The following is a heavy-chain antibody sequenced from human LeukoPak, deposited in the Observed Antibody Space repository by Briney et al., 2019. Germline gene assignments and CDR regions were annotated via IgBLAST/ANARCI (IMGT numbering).Heavy chain of an antibody. CDR1: GGSISSGAYS. CDR2: VYYSGGT. CDR3: ARSPTKRVPEDY. V-gene: IGHV4-30-4*07. Sequence: SETLSLTCAVSGGSISSGAYSWSWIRQPPRKGLEWIGYVYYSGGTYYNPSLKSRVTISVDKSKNQFSLRLTSVTAADTAVYYCARSPTKRVPEDYWGQGTLVTVSS. J-gene: IGHJ4*02. D-gene: IGHD2-2*01.